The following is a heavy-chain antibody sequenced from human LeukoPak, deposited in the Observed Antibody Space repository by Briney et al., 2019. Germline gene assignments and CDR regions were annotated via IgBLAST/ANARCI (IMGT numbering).Heavy chain of an antibody. D-gene: IGHD2/OR15-2a*01. CDR1: GGSISSYY. J-gene: IGHJ6*03. CDR2: IHTSGST. V-gene: IGHV4-4*07. CDR3: ARVSSMVSSIDV. Sequence: PSETLSLTCTVSGGSISSYYWSWIRQPAGKGLEWIGRIHTSGSTNYNPHLKSRVTMSVDTSKNQFSLKLNSVTAADTAVYYCARVSSMVSSIDVWGKGTTVTVSS.